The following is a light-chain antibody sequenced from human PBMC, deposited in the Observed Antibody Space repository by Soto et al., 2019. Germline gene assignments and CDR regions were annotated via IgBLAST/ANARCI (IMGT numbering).Light chain of an antibody. CDR2: GAS. J-gene: IGKJ1*01. CDR3: QQYNNWPPLT. CDR1: QSVSSN. V-gene: IGKV3-15*01. Sequence: EIVMTQSPATLSVSPGERATLSCRASQSVSSNLAWYQQKPGQAPRLLIYGASTRATGITARFSGSGSGTEFTLTTSSLQSEDFALYYCQQYNNWPPLTFGQGTKVEIK.